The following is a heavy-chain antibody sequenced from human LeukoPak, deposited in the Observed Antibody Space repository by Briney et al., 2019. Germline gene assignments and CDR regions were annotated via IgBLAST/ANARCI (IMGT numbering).Heavy chain of an antibody. CDR1: GFTFDDYA. CDR2: ISWNSGSI. CDR3: AKDMSSSSSGFDY. D-gene: IGHD6-6*01. V-gene: IGHV3-9*03. J-gene: IGHJ4*02. Sequence: GRSLRLSCAASGFTFDDYAMHWVRQAPGKGLEWVSGISWNSGSIGYADPVKGRFTISRDNAKNSLYLQMNSLRAEDMALYYCAKDMSSSSSGFDYWGQGTLVTVSS.